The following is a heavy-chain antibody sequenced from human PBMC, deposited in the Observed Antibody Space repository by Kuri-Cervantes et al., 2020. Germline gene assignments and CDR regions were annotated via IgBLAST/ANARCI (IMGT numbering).Heavy chain of an antibody. CDR3: ARLSYFDSSGYYSWFDP. Sequence: SVKVSCKASGGTFSSYAISWVRQAPGQGLEWMGGIIPMFDTPSYAQKFQGRVTINADKSTNTVYMDLSSLRSEDTAVYYYARLSYFDSSGYYSWFDPWGQGTLVTVSS. CDR2: IIPMFDTP. CDR1: GGTFSSYA. D-gene: IGHD3-22*01. J-gene: IGHJ5*02. V-gene: IGHV1-69*06.